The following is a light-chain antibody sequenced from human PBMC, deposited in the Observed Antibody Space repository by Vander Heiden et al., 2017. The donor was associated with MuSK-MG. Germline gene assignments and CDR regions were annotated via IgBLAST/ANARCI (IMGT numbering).Light chain of an antibody. CDR1: QSLSSW. CDR2: KAS. V-gene: IGKV1-5*03. CDR3: QQYNSYSLFT. Sequence: DIQMTQFPSTLSASVGDRVTITCRASQSLSSWWTWYQQKPGKAPKVLIYKASSLESGVPSRFSGSGSGTEFTLTISSLQPDDFATYYCQQYNSYSLFTFGHGTKVDIK. J-gene: IGKJ3*01.